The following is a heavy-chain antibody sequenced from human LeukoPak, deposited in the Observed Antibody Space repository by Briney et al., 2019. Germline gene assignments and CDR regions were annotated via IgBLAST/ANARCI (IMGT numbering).Heavy chain of an antibody. J-gene: IGHJ4*02. CDR3: ATGRRPENYDYFDY. CDR1: GCIFSNSA. D-gene: IGHD1-14*01. Sequence: PVSASCKPAGCIFSNSAVSWLRRSPRQGRGEWGGIVPMFGAPNYGEKFQDRVTISADKSTGTAYMKVSSLRSDDTAVYYCATGRRPENYDYFDYWGQGTLVIVSS. CDR2: IVPMFGAP. V-gene: IGHV1-69*06.